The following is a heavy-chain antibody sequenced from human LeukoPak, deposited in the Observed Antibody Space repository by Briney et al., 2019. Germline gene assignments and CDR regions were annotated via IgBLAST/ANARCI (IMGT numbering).Heavy chain of an antibody. V-gene: IGHV4-39*01. Sequence: SETLSLTCTVAGGSISSRSYYWGWIRQPPGKGLEWTGSIYYSGSTYYNPSLKSRVTISVDPSKNQFSLKLSSVTAADTAVYYCASKYYYDSSGYYPFDYWGQGTLVTVSS. J-gene: IGHJ4*02. CDR2: IYYSGST. CDR1: GGSISSRSYY. CDR3: ASKYYYDSSGYYPFDY. D-gene: IGHD3-22*01.